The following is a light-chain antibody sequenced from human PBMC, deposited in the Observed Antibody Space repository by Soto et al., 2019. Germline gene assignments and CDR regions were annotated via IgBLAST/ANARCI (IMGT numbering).Light chain of an antibody. CDR1: QSVSSY. CDR2: DAS. J-gene: IGKJ5*01. CDR3: QQYDNSPIT. V-gene: IGKV3-11*01. Sequence: EIVLTQSPATLSLSPGERATLSCRASQSVSSYLAWYQQKPGQAPRLLIYDASNRATGIPARFSGSGSGTDFTLTISRLEPEDFAVYYCQQYDNSPITFGQGTRLE.